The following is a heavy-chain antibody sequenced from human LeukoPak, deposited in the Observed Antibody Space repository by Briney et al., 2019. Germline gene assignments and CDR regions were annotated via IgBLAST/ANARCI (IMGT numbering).Heavy chain of an antibody. CDR3: EKLLYYYDSSQPY. CDR2: IRYDGSNK. V-gene: IGHV3-30*02. J-gene: IGHJ4*02. CDR1: GFTLSSYG. D-gene: IGHD3-22*01. Sequence: PGVSLRLSCAASGFTLSSYGMHWVRQAPGKGLEWVAFIRYDGSNKYYADSVKGRFTISRDNSKNTLYLQMNSLRAEDTAVYYCEKLLYYYDSSQPYWGQGTLVTVSS.